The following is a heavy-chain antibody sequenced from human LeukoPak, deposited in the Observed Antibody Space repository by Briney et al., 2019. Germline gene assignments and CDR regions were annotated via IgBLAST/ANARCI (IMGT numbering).Heavy chain of an antibody. CDR2: VHLNGAT. CDR1: GGSIITTNW. D-gene: IGHD1-26*01. CDR3: TRESGAFSPFGF. Sequence: SETLSLTCAVSGGSIITTNWWSWARQPPGKGLEWIGEVHLNGATNYNPSLESRVSMSIDKSKNHLSLELSSVTAADTAMYYCTRESGAFSPFGFWGQGTLVTVSS. J-gene: IGHJ4*02. V-gene: IGHV4-4*02.